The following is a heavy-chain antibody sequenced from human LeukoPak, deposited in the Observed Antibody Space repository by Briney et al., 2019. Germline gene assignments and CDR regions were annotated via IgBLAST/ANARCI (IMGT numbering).Heavy chain of an antibody. D-gene: IGHD1-26*01. CDR3: ARVGSSGSYYQVHFQH. CDR2: ISYDGSNK. V-gene: IGHV3-30-3*01. J-gene: IGHJ1*01. Sequence: GGSLRLSCAASGFTFSSYAMHWVRQAPGKGLEWVAVISYDGSNKYYADSVKGRFTISRDNSKNTLYLQMNSLRAEDTAVYYCARVGSSGSYYQVHFQHWGQGTLVTVSS. CDR1: GFTFSSYA.